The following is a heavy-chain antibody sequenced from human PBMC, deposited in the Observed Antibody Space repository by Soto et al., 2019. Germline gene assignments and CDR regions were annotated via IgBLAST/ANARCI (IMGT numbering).Heavy chain of an antibody. D-gene: IGHD3-16*01. CDR3: AKPLGKTEYYFDY. J-gene: IGHJ4*02. V-gene: IGHV3-30*18. Sequence: GGSLRLSXAASGFTFSSYGMHWVRQAPGKGLEWVAVISYDGSNKYYADSVKGRFTISRDNSKNTLYLQMNSLRAEDTAVYYCAKPLGKTEYYFDYWGQGTLVTVSS. CDR1: GFTFSSYG. CDR2: ISYDGSNK.